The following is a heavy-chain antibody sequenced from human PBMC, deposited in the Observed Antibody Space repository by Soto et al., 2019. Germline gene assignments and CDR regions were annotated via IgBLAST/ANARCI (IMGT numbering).Heavy chain of an antibody. CDR3: AREGYCSSTSCYSFDY. V-gene: IGHV3-64*01. J-gene: IGHJ4*02. CDR2: ISSNGGST. Sequence: GGSLRLSSAASGLNFSSYAMHWVRQATGKGLEYVSAISSNGGSTYYANSVKGRFTISRDNSKNTLYLQMGSLRAEDMAVYYCAREGYCSSTSCYSFDYWSQGTLVTVSS. CDR1: GLNFSSYA. D-gene: IGHD2-2*01.